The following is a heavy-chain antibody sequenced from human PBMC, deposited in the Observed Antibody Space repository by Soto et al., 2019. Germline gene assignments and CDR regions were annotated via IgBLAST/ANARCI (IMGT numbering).Heavy chain of an antibody. V-gene: IGHV4-61*01. CDR2: IYHSGST. CDR1: GGSVSSCSSY. CDR3: ARDDPWFDP. J-gene: IGHJ5*02. Sequence: SXTRSLTGTVSGGSVSSCSSYWIWIRQPPGKGLECVGYIYHSGSTNYNPSLKSRVTISVDKSKNQFSLKLSSVTAADTAVYYCARDDPWFDPWGQGTLVTVSS.